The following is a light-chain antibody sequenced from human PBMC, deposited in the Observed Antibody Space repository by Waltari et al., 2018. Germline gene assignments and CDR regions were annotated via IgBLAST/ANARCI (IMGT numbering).Light chain of an antibody. CDR1: GGHSGNA. V-gene: IGLV4-69*01. J-gene: IGLJ3*02. CDR3: QTWGTDSRV. CDR2: LTRDGSH. Sequence: QLVLTQSPSASASLGASVKLTCTLSGGHSGNAIAWHQQQPEKGPRYLMKLTRDGSHHKGYGIPDRFSGSSSGAERYLSISSVQSEDEADYYCQTWGTDSRVFGGGTKLTVL.